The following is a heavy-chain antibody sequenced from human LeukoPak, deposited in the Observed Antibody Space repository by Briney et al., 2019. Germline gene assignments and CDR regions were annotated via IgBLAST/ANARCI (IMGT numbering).Heavy chain of an antibody. CDR3: AKAPAAAPVFPTY. Sequence: ASVKVSCKASGYTFTGYYMHWVRQAPGQGLEWMGWISAYNGNTNYAQKLQGRVTMTTDTSTSTAYMELRSLRSDDTAVYYCAKAPAAAPVFPTYWGQGTLVIVSS. J-gene: IGHJ4*02. D-gene: IGHD6-13*01. CDR1: GYTFTGYY. CDR2: ISAYNGNT. V-gene: IGHV1-18*04.